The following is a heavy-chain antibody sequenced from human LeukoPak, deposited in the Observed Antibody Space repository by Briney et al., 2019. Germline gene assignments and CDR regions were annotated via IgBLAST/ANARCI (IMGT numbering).Heavy chain of an antibody. CDR3: ARHVTISGPYDASDI. CDR1: GDSISSYY. CDR2: IYYSGGT. V-gene: IGHV4-59*08. Sequence: KCSETETLTCTVSGDSISSYYWSWTRQPPGKGLEWIGYIYYSGGTDYNPSLKSRVTTSVDTSKNQFSVKLRSVTAADTAVYYCARHVTISGPYDASDICGHGTFFAVSP. J-gene: IGHJ3*02. D-gene: IGHD5-24*01.